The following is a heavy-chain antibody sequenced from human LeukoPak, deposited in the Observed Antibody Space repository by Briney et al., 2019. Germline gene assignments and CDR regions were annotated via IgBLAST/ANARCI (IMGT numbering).Heavy chain of an antibody. CDR3: ARVGRDGYNCLDY. CDR2: IYYSGST. J-gene: IGHJ4*02. D-gene: IGHD5-24*01. V-gene: IGHV4-59*11. Sequence: SETLSLTCTVSGGSISSHYWSWIRQPPGKGLEWIGYIYYSGSTNHNPSLKSRVTISVDTSKNQFSLKLSSVTAADTAVYYCARVGRDGYNCLDYWGQGTLVTVSS. CDR1: GGSISSHY.